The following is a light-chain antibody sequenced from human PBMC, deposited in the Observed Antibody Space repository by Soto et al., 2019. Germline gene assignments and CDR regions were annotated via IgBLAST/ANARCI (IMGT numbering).Light chain of an antibody. J-gene: IGLJ2*01. CDR1: SSDVGGYHY. CDR3: SSYTSSSTLMV. Sequence: QSALTQPASVSGSPGQSITISCTGTSSDVGGYHYVSWYQQHPGKAPKLMIYNVSNRPSGVANRFSGSKSVNTASLTIAGLQADYEDEYYCSSYTSSSTLMVFGGGTKLTVL. CDR2: NVS. V-gene: IGLV2-14*01.